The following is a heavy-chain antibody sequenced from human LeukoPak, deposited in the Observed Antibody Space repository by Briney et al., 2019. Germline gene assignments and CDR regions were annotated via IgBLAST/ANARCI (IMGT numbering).Heavy chain of an antibody. D-gene: IGHD6-13*01. J-gene: IGHJ6*03. V-gene: IGHV3-7*01. CDR3: SSSWDLPYYYMDV. CDR1: GFNFSNYW. Sequence: PGGSLRLSCGASGFNFSNYWMTWVRQAPGKGLEWVANINQDGGKKNYVDSVKGRFTIFRDNTESSVYLQMNSLRAEDTAVYYCSSSWDLPYYYMDVWGKGTTVTVSS. CDR2: INQDGGKK.